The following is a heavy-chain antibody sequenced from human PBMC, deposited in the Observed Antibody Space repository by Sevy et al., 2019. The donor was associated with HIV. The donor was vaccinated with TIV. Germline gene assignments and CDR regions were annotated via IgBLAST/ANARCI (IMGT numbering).Heavy chain of an antibody. V-gene: IGHV3-9*01. J-gene: IGHJ4*02. CDR3: AKMNY. CDR1: GFAFDDSV. Sequence: GGSLRLSCEASGFAFDDSVMHWVRQAPGKGLEWVAGISWDSARIAYADSIEGRFTISRDNAKNSLYLQMNSLRTEDTALYYCAKMNYWGQGTLVTVSS. CDR2: ISWDSARI.